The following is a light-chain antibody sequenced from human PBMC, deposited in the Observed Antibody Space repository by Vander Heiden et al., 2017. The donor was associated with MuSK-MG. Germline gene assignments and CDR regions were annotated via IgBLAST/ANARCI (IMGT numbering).Light chain of an antibody. CDR3: QQSDNTIDLT. V-gene: IGKV1-39*01. CDR1: GTIKNY. CDR2: TAS. J-gene: IGKJ4*01. Sequence: DIQMTQSPSSLSASVGDRVTITCRASGTIKNYLNWYQQKPGTAPRLLIYTASNLQSGVPSRFSGSGYGTDFTLTITSRQPEDFATYYCQQSDNTIDLTFGGGTKVEIK.